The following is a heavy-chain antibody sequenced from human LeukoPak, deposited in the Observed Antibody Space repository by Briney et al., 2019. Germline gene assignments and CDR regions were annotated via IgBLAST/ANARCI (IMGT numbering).Heavy chain of an antibody. Sequence: SNKYYADSVKGRFTISRDNSKNTLYLQMNSLRAEDTAVYYCARGGSGYYFGREYYGMDVWGQGTTVIVSS. CDR2: SNK. D-gene: IGHD3-3*01. V-gene: IGHV3-30*01. CDR3: ARGGSGYYFGREYYGMDV. J-gene: IGHJ6*02.